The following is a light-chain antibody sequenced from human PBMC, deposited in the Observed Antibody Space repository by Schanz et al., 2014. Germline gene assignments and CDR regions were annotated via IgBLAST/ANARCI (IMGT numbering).Light chain of an antibody. Sequence: QSALTQPASVSGSPGQSITISCTGTSSDVGAYNYVSWYQHPPGKAPKLMIYEVSNRPSGVSDRFSGSKSGSTASLTISGLQAEDEADYYCTSYTSTDTWLFGGGTKLTVL. CDR2: EVS. V-gene: IGLV2-14*01. CDR3: TSYTSTDTWL. J-gene: IGLJ3*02. CDR1: SSDVGAYNY.